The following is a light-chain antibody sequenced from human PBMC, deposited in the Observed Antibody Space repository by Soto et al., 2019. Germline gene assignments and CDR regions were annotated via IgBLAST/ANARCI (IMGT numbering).Light chain of an antibody. CDR3: LCYITYPWT. CDR1: QGIGND. CDR2: AAC. V-gene: IGKV1-17*01. Sequence: DIQMTQSPSSLSASVGDRVTITCRASQGIGNDLGWYQQKPGKAPKSLIYAACSLQSGVPSRFRGSGSGTECTLTISRLQPEDFATYYCLCYITYPWTFGQGTKV. J-gene: IGKJ1*01.